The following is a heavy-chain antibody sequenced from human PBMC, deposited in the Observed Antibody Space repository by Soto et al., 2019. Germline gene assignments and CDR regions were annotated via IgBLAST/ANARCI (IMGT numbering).Heavy chain of an antibody. CDR3: AGGYCSSTSCYSFRYYYYMDV. J-gene: IGHJ6*03. D-gene: IGHD2-2*01. V-gene: IGHV4-59*01. CDR2: IYYSGST. CDR1: GGSISSYY. Sequence: QVQLQESGPGLVKPSETLSLTCTVSGGSISSYYWSWIRQPPGKGLEWIGYIYYSGSTNYNPSLMSRVTISVDTSKNQFSLKLSSVTAADTAVYYCAGGYCSSTSCYSFRYYYYMDVWGKGTTVTVSS.